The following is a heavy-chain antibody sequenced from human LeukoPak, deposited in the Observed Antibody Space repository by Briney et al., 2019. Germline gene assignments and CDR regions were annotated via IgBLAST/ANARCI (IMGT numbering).Heavy chain of an antibody. J-gene: IGHJ3*02. CDR3: ARGRGSLGAFDI. Sequence: ASVKVSCKASGYTFTGCYMHWVRQAPGQGLEWMGWINPNSGGTNYAQKLQGRVTMTRDTSISTAYMELSRLRSDDTAVYYCARGRGSLGAFDIWGQGTMVTVSS. CDR2: INPNSGGT. D-gene: IGHD7-27*01. CDR1: GYTFTGCY. V-gene: IGHV1-2*02.